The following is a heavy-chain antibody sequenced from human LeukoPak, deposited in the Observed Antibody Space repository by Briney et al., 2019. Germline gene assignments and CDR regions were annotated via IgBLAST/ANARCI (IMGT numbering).Heavy chain of an antibody. J-gene: IGHJ4*02. CDR1: GYTFTSYG. CDR3: ARRVAARGATAYYFDY. D-gene: IGHD6-6*01. CDR2: ISAYNGNT. Sequence: GASVKVSCKASGYTFTSYGISWVRQAPGQGLEWMGWISAYNGNTNYAQKLQGRVTMTTDTSTSTAYMELRSLRSDDTAVYYCARRVAARGATAYYFDYWGQGTLVTVSS. V-gene: IGHV1-18*01.